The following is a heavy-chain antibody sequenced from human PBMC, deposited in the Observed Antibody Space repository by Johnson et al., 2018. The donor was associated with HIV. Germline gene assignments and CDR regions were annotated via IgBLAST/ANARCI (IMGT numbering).Heavy chain of an antibody. CDR1: GFTFSSYG. CDR2: ISYDGSNK. V-gene: IGHV3-30*19. CDR3: AKDTYTAMGGYAFDI. D-gene: IGHD5-18*01. J-gene: IGHJ3*02. Sequence: VQLVESGGGVVQPGGSLRLSCAASGFTFSSYGMHWVRQAPGKGLEWVAVISYDGSNKYYADSVKGRFTISRDNSKNTLYLQMNSLRAEDTALYYCAKDTYTAMGGYAFDIWGQGTMVTVSS.